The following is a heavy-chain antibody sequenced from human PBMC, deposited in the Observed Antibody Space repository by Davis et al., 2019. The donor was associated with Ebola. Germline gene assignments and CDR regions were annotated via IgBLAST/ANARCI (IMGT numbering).Heavy chain of an antibody. CDR1: GFTFSSYA. V-gene: IGHV3-30-3*01. D-gene: IGHD3-3*01. Sequence: GGSLRLSCAASGFTFSSYAMHWVRQAPGKGLEWVAVISYDGSNKYYADSVKGRFTISRDNSKNTLYLQMNSLRAEDTAVYYCARDSDITIFGVYYYYYGMDVWGQGTTVTVSS. CDR2: ISYDGSNK. CDR3: ARDSDITIFGVYYYYYGMDV. J-gene: IGHJ6*02.